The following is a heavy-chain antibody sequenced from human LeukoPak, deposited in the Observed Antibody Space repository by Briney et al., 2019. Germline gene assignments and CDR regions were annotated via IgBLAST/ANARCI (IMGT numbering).Heavy chain of an antibody. CDR1: GFTFSSYA. CDR3: ARNNYYARDY. D-gene: IGHD1-26*01. V-gene: IGHV3-7*03. CDR2: VVQDGSDK. J-gene: IGHJ4*02. Sequence: QPGGSLRLSCAASGFTFSSYAMSWVRQAPGKGLEWVANVVQDGSDKYYVDSVKGRFTISRDNAKNSLYLQMNSLRAEDTAVYYCARNNYYARDYWGQGTLVIVSS.